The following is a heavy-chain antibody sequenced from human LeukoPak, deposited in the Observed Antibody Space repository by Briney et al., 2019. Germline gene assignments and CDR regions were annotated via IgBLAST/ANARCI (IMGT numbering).Heavy chain of an antibody. CDR1: GFTFSSYW. V-gene: IGHV3-74*01. J-gene: IGHJ3*02. D-gene: IGHD6-13*01. CDR3: ARRAAALDAFDI. Sequence: GGSLRLSCAASGFTFSSYWMHWVRQAPGKGLVWVSRIKSDGSSTSYADSVKGRFTISRDNAKNTLYLQMNSLRAEDTAVYYCARRAAALDAFDIWGQGTMVTVSS. CDR2: IKSDGSST.